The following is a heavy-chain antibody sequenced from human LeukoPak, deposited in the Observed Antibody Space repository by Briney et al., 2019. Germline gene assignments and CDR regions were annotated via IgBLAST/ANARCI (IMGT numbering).Heavy chain of an antibody. D-gene: IGHD1-26*01. V-gene: IGHV3-30-3*01. J-gene: IGHJ4*02. CDR2: ISYDGSNK. CDR3: ASRQSYSGSYFVMSGYFDY. CDR1: GFTFSSYA. Sequence: GGSLRLSCAASGFTFSSYAMHWVRQAPGKGLEWVAVISYDGSNKYYADSVKGRFTISRDNSKNTLYLQMNSLRAEDTAVYYCASRQSYSGSYFVMSGYFDYWGQGTLVTVSS.